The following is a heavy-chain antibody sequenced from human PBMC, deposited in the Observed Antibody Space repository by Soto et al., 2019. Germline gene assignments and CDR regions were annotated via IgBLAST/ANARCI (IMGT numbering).Heavy chain of an antibody. V-gene: IGHV1-24*01. CDR1: GYSLTGTS. J-gene: IGHJ4*02. CDR3: TSLNPYFDF. Sequence: QVHLVQSGAEVKTPGASVKVSCKVSGYSLTGTSMHWVRQSPGKGLEWMGGFDPEDAETFYAQKFQGRVTMTVDSSTDTAYMELTNLTSADTAIYFCTSLNPYFDFWGQGTPVTVSS. CDR2: FDPEDAET.